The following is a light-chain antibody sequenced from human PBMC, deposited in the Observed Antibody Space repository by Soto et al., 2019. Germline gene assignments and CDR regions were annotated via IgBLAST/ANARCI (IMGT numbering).Light chain of an antibody. CDR2: KES. Sequence: DIQMTQSPSTLSASVGDRVTITCRASQSISGWLAWYQHKPGKAPKLLIYKESSLESGVPSRFSGSGSGTEFTLSISSLQPDDFATYYCQQYYSYPRTFGQGTKVDI. CDR1: QSISGW. J-gene: IGKJ1*01. CDR3: QQYYSYPRT. V-gene: IGKV1-5*03.